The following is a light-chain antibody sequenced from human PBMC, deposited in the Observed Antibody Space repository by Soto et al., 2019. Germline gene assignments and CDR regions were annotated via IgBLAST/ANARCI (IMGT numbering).Light chain of an antibody. CDR1: QSVSSSS. CDR3: QQYGSSLLT. J-gene: IGKJ4*01. V-gene: IGKV3-20*01. Sequence: EIVLTQSPGTLSLSPGERATLSCRASQSVSSSSLAWYQQKPGQAPGLLIYGASSRAAGISDRFSGSESGTDFTLTISRLEPDDFAVYYCQQYGSSLLTFGGGTKVEIK. CDR2: GAS.